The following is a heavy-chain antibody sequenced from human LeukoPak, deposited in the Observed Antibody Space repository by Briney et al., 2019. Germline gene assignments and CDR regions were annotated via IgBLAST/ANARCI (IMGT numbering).Heavy chain of an antibody. V-gene: IGHV3-23*01. CDR2: ISGSDGRT. Sequence: GGSLRLSCAASGFTFSNYAMNWVRQAPGKGLEWVSAISGSDGRTYYADSVRGRFTISRDSSKNTLYLQVNSLRADDTAVYYCAKERGRFGESYYFDLWGQGTLVTVSS. J-gene: IGHJ4*02. CDR3: AKERGRFGESYYFDL. CDR1: GFTFSNYA. D-gene: IGHD3-10*01.